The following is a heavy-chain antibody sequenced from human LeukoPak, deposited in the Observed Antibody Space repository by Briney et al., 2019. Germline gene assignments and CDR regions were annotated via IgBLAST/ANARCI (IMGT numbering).Heavy chain of an antibody. CDR3: ARVYGYGDYP. V-gene: IGHV1-3*01. Sequence: ASVKVSCKASGYTFTNYTLSWVRQAPGQGLEWMGWINAGNGNTKYSQKFQGRVTITRDTSASTAYMELSSLRSEDTAVYCCARVYGYGDYPWGQGTLVTVSS. J-gene: IGHJ5*02. D-gene: IGHD4-17*01. CDR1: GYTFTNYT. CDR2: INAGNGNT.